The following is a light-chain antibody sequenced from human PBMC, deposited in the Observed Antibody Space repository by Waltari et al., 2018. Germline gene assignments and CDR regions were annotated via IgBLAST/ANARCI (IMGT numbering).Light chain of an antibody. V-gene: IGKV4-1*01. J-gene: IGKJ3*01. CDR1: QNILYSSNNKNY. Sequence: DIVMTQSPDSLAVSLGEGATINCRSSQNILYSSNNKNYLAWYQQKPGQPPKLLVYWASTRQSGVPDRFSGSGSGTDFTLTISSLQAEDVAVYYCLQYYNNPFAFGPGTKVDIK. CDR2: WAS. CDR3: LQYYNNPFA.